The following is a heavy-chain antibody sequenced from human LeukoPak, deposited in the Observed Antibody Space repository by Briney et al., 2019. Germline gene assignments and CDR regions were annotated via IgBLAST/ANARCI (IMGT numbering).Heavy chain of an antibody. Sequence: PSETLSLTCTVSGGSISSGGYYWSWIRQPPGKGLEWIGYIYHSGSTYYNPSLKSRVTISVDRSKNRFSLKLSSVTAADTAVYYCARDSPTAVAGTYWGQGTLVTVSS. CDR1: GGSISSGGYY. V-gene: IGHV4-30-2*01. D-gene: IGHD6-19*01. CDR3: ARDSPTAVAGTY. CDR2: IYHSGST. J-gene: IGHJ4*02.